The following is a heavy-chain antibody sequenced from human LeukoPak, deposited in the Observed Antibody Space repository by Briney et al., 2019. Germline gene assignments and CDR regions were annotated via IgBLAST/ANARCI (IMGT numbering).Heavy chain of an antibody. V-gene: IGHV3-48*02. J-gene: IGHJ4*02. CDR3: ARALFWQQLVHYYFDY. Sequence: GGSLRLSCAASGFTFSSYSMNWVRQAPGKGLEWVSYISSSSSTIYYADSVKGRFTISRDNAKNSLYLQMNSLRDEDTAVYYCARALFWQQLVHYYFDYWGQGTLVTVSS. D-gene: IGHD6-13*01. CDR2: ISSSSSTI. CDR1: GFTFSSYS.